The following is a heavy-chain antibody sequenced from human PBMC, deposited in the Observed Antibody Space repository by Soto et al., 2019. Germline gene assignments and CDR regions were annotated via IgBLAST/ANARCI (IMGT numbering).Heavy chain of an antibody. CDR1: GFTFNTYW. CDR2: LDQDGSER. J-gene: IGHJ4*02. CDR3: VCGGNFFVY. Sequence: ESGGGLVQPGGSLRLSCAASGFTFNTYWMTWVRQHAGKGLEWVANLDQDGSERYYVDSVRGRFTISRDNAKNSLYLQINSLRAEDTAVFYCVCGGNFFVYWGQGTQVTVSP. D-gene: IGHD3-16*01. V-gene: IGHV3-7*01.